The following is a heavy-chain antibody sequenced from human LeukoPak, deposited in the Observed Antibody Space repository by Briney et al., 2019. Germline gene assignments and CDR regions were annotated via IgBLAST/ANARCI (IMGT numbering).Heavy chain of an antibody. Sequence: GGSLRLSCAASGLTFSSYAMSWVRQAPGKGLEWVSTISASGISTYYADSVKGRFTISRDNSKNTLYLQMNSLRAEDTAVYYCVRTGYSGMDVWGQGTTVTVSS. CDR3: VRTGYSGMDV. CDR2: ISASGIST. D-gene: IGHD3/OR15-3a*01. CDR1: GLTFSSYA. J-gene: IGHJ6*02. V-gene: IGHV3-23*01.